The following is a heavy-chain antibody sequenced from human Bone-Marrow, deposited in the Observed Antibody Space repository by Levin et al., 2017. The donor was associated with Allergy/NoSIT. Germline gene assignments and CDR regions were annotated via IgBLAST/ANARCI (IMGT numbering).Heavy chain of an antibody. CDR3: VKDRHHFFDTSGYYPASGAFDI. CDR1: GFSFSRYA. D-gene: IGHD3-22*01. Sequence: GGSLRLSCAASGFSFSRYAMSWVRQAPGKGLEWVSGISGDSRTFYADSVKGRFTISRDNSKNTLFLEMDSLRAEDTATYYCVKDRHHFFDTSGYYPASGAFDIWGQGTKLTVSS. CDR2: ISGDSRT. V-gene: IGHV3-23*01. J-gene: IGHJ3*02.